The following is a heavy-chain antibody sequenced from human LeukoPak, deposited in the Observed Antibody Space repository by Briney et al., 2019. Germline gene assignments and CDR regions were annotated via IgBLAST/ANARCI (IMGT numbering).Heavy chain of an antibody. CDR3: ARNLTMILAKGAFDI. V-gene: IGHV4-39*07. CDR2: IYNSGSI. CDR1: GGSISSSTYY. J-gene: IGHJ3*02. Sequence: SETLSLTCTVSGGSISSSTYYWGWIHQPPGKGLEWIASIYNSGSISYNPSLKSRVTISLDTSKKQFSLKLSSVTAADTAVYYCARNLTMILAKGAFDIWGQGIMVTVSS. D-gene: IGHD3-22*01.